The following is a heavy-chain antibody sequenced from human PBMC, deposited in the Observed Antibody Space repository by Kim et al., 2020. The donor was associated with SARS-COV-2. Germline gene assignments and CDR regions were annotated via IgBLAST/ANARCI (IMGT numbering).Heavy chain of an antibody. J-gene: IGHJ3*02. V-gene: IGHV1-2*06. CDR1: GYTFTGYY. CDR3: ASIASGDDYGGNSDAFDI. Sequence: ASVKVSCKASGYTFTGYYMHWVRQAPGQGLEWMGRINPNSGGTNYAQKFQGRVTMTRDTSISTAYMELSRLRSDDTAVYYCASIASGDDYGGNSDAFDIWGQGTMVTVSS. CDR2: INPNSGGT. D-gene: IGHD4-17*01.